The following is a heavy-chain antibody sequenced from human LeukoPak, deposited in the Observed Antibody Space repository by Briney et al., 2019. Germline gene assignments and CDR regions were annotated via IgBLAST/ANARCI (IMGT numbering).Heavy chain of an antibody. CDR1: GGTFSSYA. CDR3: ATGNDDSSGYILFDY. Sequence: EASVKVSFKASGGTFSSYAISWVRQAPGQGLEWMGGIVPIFGTANYAQKFQGRVTITADESTSTAYMELSSLRSEDTAVYYCATGNDDSSGYILFDYWGQGTLVTVSS. CDR2: IVPIFGTA. D-gene: IGHD3-22*01. J-gene: IGHJ4*02. V-gene: IGHV1-69*13.